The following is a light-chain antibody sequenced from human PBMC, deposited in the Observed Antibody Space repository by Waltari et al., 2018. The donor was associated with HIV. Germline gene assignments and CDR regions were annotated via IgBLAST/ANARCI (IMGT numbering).Light chain of an antibody. CDR1: SSNIGAGYY. CDR2: GNS. J-gene: IGLJ2*01. Sequence: QSVLTQPPSVSGAPGQRVTISCTGSSSNIGAGYYVHWYQQLPVTAPKLLIYGNSNRPAGVPDRFSGSKSGTSASLAITGLQAEDEADYYCQSYDSSLSVDVVFGGGTKLTVL. V-gene: IGLV1-40*01. CDR3: QSYDSSLSVDVV.